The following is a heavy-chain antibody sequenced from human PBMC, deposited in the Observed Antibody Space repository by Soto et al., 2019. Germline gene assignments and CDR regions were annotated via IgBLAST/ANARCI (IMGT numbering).Heavy chain of an antibody. CDR1: GFTFTSSA. CDR2: IVVGSGNT. Sequence: SVNVSCKASGFTFTSSAVQWVRQARGQRLEWIGWIVVGSGNTNYAQKFQERVTITRDMSTSTAYMELSSLRSEDTAVYYCAREMRYSVPARPDRSLGYYGMDVWGQGTTVTVSS. D-gene: IGHD5-12*01. V-gene: IGHV1-58*01. CDR3: AREMRYSVPARPDRSLGYYGMDV. J-gene: IGHJ6*02.